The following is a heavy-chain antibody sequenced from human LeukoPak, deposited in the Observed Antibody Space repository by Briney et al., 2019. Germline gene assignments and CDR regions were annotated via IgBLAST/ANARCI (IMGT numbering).Heavy chain of an antibody. CDR3: ARQYWLLVPQPTDY. J-gene: IGHJ4*02. CDR1: GFTFSTYS. CDR2: ISSSSGTM. Sequence: GGSLRLSCAASGFTFSTYSMNWVRQAPGKGLEWVSYISSSSGTMYYADSVKGRFTISRDNAKNSLYLQMNSLRVEDTAVYYCARQYWLLVPQPTDYWGQGTLVTVSS. V-gene: IGHV3-48*04. D-gene: IGHD3-22*01.